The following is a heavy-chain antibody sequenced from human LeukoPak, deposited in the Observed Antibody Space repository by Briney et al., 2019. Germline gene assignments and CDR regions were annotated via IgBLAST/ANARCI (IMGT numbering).Heavy chain of an antibody. CDR1: GYSISSGYY. CDR2: INHSGST. J-gene: IGHJ4*02. CDR3: ASPVTTSGQY. V-gene: IGHV4-38-2*02. Sequence: SETLSLTCTVSGYSISSGYYWGWIRQPPGKGLEWIGEINHSGSTNYNPSLKSRVTMSVDTSKNQFSLKLSSVTAADTAVYYCASPVTTSGQYWGQGTLVTVSS. D-gene: IGHD4-17*01.